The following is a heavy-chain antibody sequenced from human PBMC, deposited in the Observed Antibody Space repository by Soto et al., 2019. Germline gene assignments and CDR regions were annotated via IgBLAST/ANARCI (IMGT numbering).Heavy chain of an antibody. D-gene: IGHD6-13*01. Sequence: PGGSLRLSCAASGFTFSSNWMHWVRQAPGKGLVWVSRINSDGSITSYADSVKGQFTISRDNAKNTLYLQMNSLRAEDTAVYYCARGGSSWYVSFDYWGQGILVTVSS. CDR1: GFTFSSNW. J-gene: IGHJ4*02. V-gene: IGHV3-74*01. CDR3: ARGGSSWYVSFDY. CDR2: INSDGSIT.